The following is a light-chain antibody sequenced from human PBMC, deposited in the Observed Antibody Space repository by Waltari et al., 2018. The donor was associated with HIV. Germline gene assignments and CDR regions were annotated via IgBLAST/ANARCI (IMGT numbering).Light chain of an antibody. CDR1: RSNIASIT. V-gene: IGLV1-44*01. CDR3: AAWDDSLNGWV. J-gene: IGLJ3*02. CDR2: RNN. Sequence: QSVLTQPPPASGTSGQRVTISCSRSRSNIASITAIFYQTLPGPPPKLFIYRNNRRPSGVPDRFSGSKNGTSASLASSGLQSEDEADYYCAAWDDSLNGWVFGGGTKLTVV.